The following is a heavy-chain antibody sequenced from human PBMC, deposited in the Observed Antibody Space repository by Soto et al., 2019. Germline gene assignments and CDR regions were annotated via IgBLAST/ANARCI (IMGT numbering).Heavy chain of an antibody. CDR1: GGSISSSSYY. Sequence: SETLSLTCTVSGGSISSSSYYWGWIRQPPGKGLEWIGSIYYSGSTYYNPSLKSRVTISVETSKNQFSLKLSSVTAADTAVYYCASLPTIRLRDTVTTSSGYWGQGTLVTVSS. J-gene: IGHJ4*02. V-gene: IGHV4-39*01. CDR2: IYYSGST. D-gene: IGHD4-17*01. CDR3: ASLPTIRLRDTVTTSSGY.